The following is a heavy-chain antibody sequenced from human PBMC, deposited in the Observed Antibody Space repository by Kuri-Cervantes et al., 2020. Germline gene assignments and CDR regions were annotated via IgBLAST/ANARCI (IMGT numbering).Heavy chain of an antibody. CDR3: AKARWLELPTNWFDP. CDR1: GFTFSAYA. CDR2: MSGSGDST. Sequence: ETLSLTCAASGFTFSAYAMNWVRQSPGKGLEWVSAMSGSGDSTYYADSVKGRFTISRDNSKHTLYLQMNSLRAEDTAVYYCAKARWLELPTNWFDPWGQGTLVTVSS. V-gene: IGHV3-23*01. D-gene: IGHD1-7*01. J-gene: IGHJ5*02.